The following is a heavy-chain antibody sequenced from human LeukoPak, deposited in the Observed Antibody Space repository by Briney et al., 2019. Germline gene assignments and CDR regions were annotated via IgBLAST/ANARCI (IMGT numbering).Heavy chain of an antibody. Sequence: PSQTLSLTCTVSGGSISSGSYYWSWIRQPAGKGLEWIGRIYTSGSTNYNPSLKSRVTISVDTSKNQFSLKLSSVTAADTAVYYCARDSGDYYYMDVWGKGTTVTISS. D-gene: IGHD1-26*01. CDR1: GGSISSGSYY. CDR2: IYTSGST. V-gene: IGHV4-61*02. J-gene: IGHJ6*03. CDR3: ARDSGDYYYMDV.